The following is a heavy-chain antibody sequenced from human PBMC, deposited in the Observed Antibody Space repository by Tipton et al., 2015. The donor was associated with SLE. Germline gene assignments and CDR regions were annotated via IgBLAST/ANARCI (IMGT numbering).Heavy chain of an antibody. D-gene: IGHD4-17*01. CDR2: IYYSGST. Sequence: TLSLTCTVSGGSISSSSYYWGWIRQPPGKGLEWIGSIYYSGSTYYNPSLKSRVTISVDRSRNQFSLRLNSVTAADTAVYYCASEVLRDYGSAWGPDYWGQGTLVTVSS. CDR3: ASEVLRDYGSAWGPDY. V-gene: IGHV4-39*07. CDR1: GGSISSSSYY. J-gene: IGHJ4*02.